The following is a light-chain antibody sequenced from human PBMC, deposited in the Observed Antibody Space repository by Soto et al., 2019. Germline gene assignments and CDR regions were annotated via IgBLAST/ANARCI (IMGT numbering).Light chain of an antibody. J-gene: IGLJ1*01. CDR1: SSNIGAGYD. CDR3: QSYDSSLSAYV. V-gene: IGLV1-40*01. CDR2: GNS. Sequence: QSVLAQPPSVSGAPGQTVTISCTGSSSNIGAGYDLHWYQQLPGTAPKLLLYGNSNRPSGVPDRFSGSKSGTSAPLAITGLQAEDEADYYCQSYDSSLSAYVFGTGTKLTVL.